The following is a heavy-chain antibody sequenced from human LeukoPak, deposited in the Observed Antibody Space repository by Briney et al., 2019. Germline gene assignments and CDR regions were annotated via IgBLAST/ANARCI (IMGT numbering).Heavy chain of an antibody. J-gene: IGHJ5*02. Sequence: PSETLSLTCAVYGGSLSSYYWSWIRQPPGKRLEWIGEIDHSGSTNYNPSLKSRVTISVDTSKNQFSLKLSSVTAADTAVYYCAREMVTYCSGGSCYSGRNWFDPWGQGTLVTVSS. CDR2: IDHSGST. CDR3: AREMVTYCSGGSCYSGRNWFDP. D-gene: IGHD2-15*01. V-gene: IGHV4-34*01. CDR1: GGSLSSYY.